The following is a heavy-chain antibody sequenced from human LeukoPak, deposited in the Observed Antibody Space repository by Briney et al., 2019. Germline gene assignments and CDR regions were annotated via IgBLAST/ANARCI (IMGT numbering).Heavy chain of an antibody. J-gene: IGHJ4*02. CDR1: GFIFSTYG. CDR2: IQFDGSDK. V-gene: IGHV3-30*02. D-gene: IGHD2-2*01. CDR3: AKEANIDSDQYCYSASCYSWNYFDN. Sequence: GGSLRLSCAASGFIFSTYGMHWVRQAPGKGLEWVAFIQFDGSDKYYADSVKGRFTISRDNPRNTLFLQMNSLRAEDTAVYYCAKEANIDSDQYCYSASCYSWNYFDNWGQGTLVTVSS.